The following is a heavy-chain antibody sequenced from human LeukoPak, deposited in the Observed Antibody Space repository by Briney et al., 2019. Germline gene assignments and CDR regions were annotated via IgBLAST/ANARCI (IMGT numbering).Heavy chain of an antibody. Sequence: TSETLSLTCTVSGGSISNYYWSWIRQPPGKRLEWIGYIYYSGSTNYNPSLKSRVTISVDTSKNQFSLKLSSVTAADTAVYYCARAPYSSSWYPYYYYGMDVWGQGTTVTVSS. V-gene: IGHV4-59*01. CDR2: IYYSGST. J-gene: IGHJ6*02. D-gene: IGHD6-13*01. CDR1: GGSISNYY. CDR3: ARAPYSSSWYPYYYYGMDV.